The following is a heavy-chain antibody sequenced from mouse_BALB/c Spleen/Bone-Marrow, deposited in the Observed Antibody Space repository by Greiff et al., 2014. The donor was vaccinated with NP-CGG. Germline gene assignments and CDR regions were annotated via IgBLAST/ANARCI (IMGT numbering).Heavy chain of an antibody. J-gene: IGHJ4*01. V-gene: IGHV5-4*02. CDR3: ARSGERYGAMDY. D-gene: IGHD2-10*02. CDR1: GFTFSDYY. CDR2: ISDGGGYT. Sequence: EVKVVESGGGLVKPGGSLKLPCAASGFTFSDYYMYWVRQTPEKRLEWVATISDGGGYTYYPDSVWGRFTISRDNAKNNLYLQMSSLKSEDTAMYYCARSGERYGAMDYWGQGTSVTVFS.